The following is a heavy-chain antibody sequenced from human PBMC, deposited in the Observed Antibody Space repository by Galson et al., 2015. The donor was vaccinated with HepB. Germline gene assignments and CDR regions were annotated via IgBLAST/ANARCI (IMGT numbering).Heavy chain of an antibody. Sequence: SVKVSCKASGYTFTSYYMHWVRQAPGQGLEWMGIINPSGGSTSYAQKFQGRVTMTRDTSTSTVYMELSSLRSEDTAVYYCARARVTTVTTYWFDPWGQGTLVTVSS. CDR2: INPSGGST. CDR1: GYTFTSYY. J-gene: IGHJ5*02. V-gene: IGHV1-46*01. D-gene: IGHD4-17*01. CDR3: ARARVTTVTTYWFDP.